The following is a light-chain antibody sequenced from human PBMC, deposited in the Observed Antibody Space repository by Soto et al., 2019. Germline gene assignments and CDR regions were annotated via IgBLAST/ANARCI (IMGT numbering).Light chain of an antibody. CDR2: MGY. CDR3: MQALQPPLA. J-gene: IGKJ3*01. V-gene: IGKV2-28*01. Sequence: DIVVTQSPLSLPVTPGEPASISCRSSQSLLHSNGHNYLNWYVKKLVQYPQLLIYMGYSRASWVPARFSCSGSGDDFKLNIIMGEAEDVGVQSCMQALQPPLAFGPGTKVDIK. CDR1: QSLLHSNGHNY.